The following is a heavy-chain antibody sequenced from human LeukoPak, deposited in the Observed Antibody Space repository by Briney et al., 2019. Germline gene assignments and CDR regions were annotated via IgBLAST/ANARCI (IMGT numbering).Heavy chain of an antibody. CDR2: IYSGGST. CDR3: ARGPRRDAFDI. J-gene: IGHJ3*02. V-gene: IGHV3-53*01. CDR1: GFSLSRNG. Sequence: GGSLRLSCATSGFSLSRNGMHWVRQAPGKGLEWVSVIYSGGSTYYADSVKGRFTISRDNSKNTLYLQMNSLRAEDTVVYYCARGPRRDAFDIWGQGTMVTVSS.